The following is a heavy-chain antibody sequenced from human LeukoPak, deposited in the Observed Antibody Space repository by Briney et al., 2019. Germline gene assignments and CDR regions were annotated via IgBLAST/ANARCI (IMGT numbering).Heavy chain of an antibody. J-gene: IGHJ2*01. CDR1: GGSISSYY. V-gene: IGHV4-59*01. CDR2: IYYSGST. CDR3: VRGAWYFDL. Sequence: SSETLSLTCTVSGGSISSYYWSWIRQPPGKGLEWIGYIYYSGSTNYNPSLKSRVTISVDTSKNQFSLKLSSVTAADTAVYYCVRGAWYFDLWGRGTLVTVSS.